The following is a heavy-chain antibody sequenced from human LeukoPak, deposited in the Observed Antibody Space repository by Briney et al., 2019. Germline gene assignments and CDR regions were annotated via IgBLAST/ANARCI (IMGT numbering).Heavy chain of an antibody. J-gene: IGHJ4*02. CDR1: GGTFSSYA. Sequence: GASVKVSCKASGGTFSSYAVSWVRQAPGQGLEWMGRIVPILGITNYAQKFQGRVTITADKSTSTAYMELSSLRSEDTAVYYCARDHTRGVILTGSPDYWAREPWSPSPQ. V-gene: IGHV1-69*04. CDR3: ARDHTRGVILTGSPDY. CDR2: IVPILGIT. D-gene: IGHD3-9*01.